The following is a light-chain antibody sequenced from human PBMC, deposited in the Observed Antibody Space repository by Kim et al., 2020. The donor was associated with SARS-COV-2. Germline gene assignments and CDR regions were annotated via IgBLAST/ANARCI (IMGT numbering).Light chain of an antibody. Sequence: GQKVTISYSGSSSNIGNNYVSWYQQLPRTAPKLLIYDNNKRPSGIPDRFSGSKSGTSATLDITGLQTGDEADYYCGTFDTSLIAVVFGGGTQLTVL. CDR3: GTFDTSLIAVV. CDR2: DNN. V-gene: IGLV1-51*01. J-gene: IGLJ2*01. CDR1: SSNIGNNY.